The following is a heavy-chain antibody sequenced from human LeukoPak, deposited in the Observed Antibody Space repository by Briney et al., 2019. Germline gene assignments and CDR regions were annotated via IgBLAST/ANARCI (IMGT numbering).Heavy chain of an antibody. CDR1: GGSISSYY. J-gene: IGHJ4*02. CDR2: IHTSGST. CDR3: ARDLYYYGPGSYYFDY. Sequence: PSETLSLTCTFSGGSISSYYWSWIRQPAGKGLEWIGRIHTSGSTNYNPSLKSRVTMSVDTSKNQFSLKLSSVTAADTAVYYCARDLYYYGPGSYYFDYWGQGTLVTVSS. V-gene: IGHV4-4*07. D-gene: IGHD3-10*01.